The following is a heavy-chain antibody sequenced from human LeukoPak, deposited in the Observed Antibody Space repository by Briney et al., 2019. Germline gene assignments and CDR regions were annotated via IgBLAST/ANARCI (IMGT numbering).Heavy chain of an antibody. J-gene: IGHJ4*02. Sequence: PGRFLRLSRAASGFTFSAYGMHWVRQAPGKGLEWVAVIGYDGSIKYYADSVKGRFTISRDNSKNTLFLQLNSLRGEDTAVYYCASNKEVFYDSSGGYWGRGTLVTVSS. CDR1: GFTFSAYG. CDR2: IGYDGSIK. D-gene: IGHD3-22*01. V-gene: IGHV3-30*03. CDR3: ASNKEVFYDSSGGY.